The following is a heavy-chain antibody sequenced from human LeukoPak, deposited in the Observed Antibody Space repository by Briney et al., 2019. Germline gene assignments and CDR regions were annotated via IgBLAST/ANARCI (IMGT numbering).Heavy chain of an antibody. J-gene: IGHJ4*02. CDR1: GFTFSSYE. V-gene: IGHV3-21*04. D-gene: IGHD3-9*01. CDR2: ISSSSSYI. Sequence: GGSLRLSCAASGFTFSSYEMNWVRQAPGKGLEWVSSISSSSSYIYYADSVKGRFTISRDNSKNTLYLQMNSLRAEDTAVYYCASLVLTGYFDYWGQGTLVTVSS. CDR3: ASLVLTGYFDY.